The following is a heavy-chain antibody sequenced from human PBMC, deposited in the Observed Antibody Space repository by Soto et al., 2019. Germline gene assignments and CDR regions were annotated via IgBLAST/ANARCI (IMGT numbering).Heavy chain of an antibody. CDR3: ARDRPARASGYPLSPPYYYYVMDV. D-gene: IGHD5-12*01. V-gene: IGHV4-59*01. CDR1: GSSISSYC. Sequence: PSETLSLTCTVSGSSISSYCWSWIRQPPGKXMEWIGYIYYNGSTNYNPSLKSRVTISVDTSKNQFSLKLSSVTAADTAVYYCARDRPARASGYPLSPPYYYYVMDVWGQGTTVTVSS. CDR2: IYYNGST. J-gene: IGHJ6*02.